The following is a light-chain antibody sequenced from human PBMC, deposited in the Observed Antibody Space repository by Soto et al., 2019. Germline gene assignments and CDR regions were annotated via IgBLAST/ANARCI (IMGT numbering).Light chain of an antibody. J-gene: IGLJ1*01. CDR1: SSNIGGYNY. CDR3: SSYTSSNTEV. Sequence: QSALTQPASVSGSPGQSIAISCTGTSSNIGGYNYVSWYQQHPGKAPKLMVYDVGSRPSGVSNRFSGSKSANTASLTISGLQAEDEADYYCSSYTSSNTEVFGTGTKVTVL. CDR2: DVG. V-gene: IGLV2-14*03.